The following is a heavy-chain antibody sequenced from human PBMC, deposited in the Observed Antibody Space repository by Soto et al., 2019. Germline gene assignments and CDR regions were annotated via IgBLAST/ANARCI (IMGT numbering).Heavy chain of an antibody. CDR3: ARDTLTSHRLFDD. CDR2: IYHSGST. D-gene: IGHD6-25*01. CDR1: GGSISSSNW. V-gene: IGHV4-4*02. Sequence: QVQLQESGPGLVKPSGTLSLTCAVSGGSISSSNWWSWVRQPPGKGLAWIGEIYHSGSTNYNPSLKSRVTISVDKTKNQFALKLSSVTAADTAVYYCARDTLTSHRLFDDWGQGTLVTVSS. J-gene: IGHJ4*02.